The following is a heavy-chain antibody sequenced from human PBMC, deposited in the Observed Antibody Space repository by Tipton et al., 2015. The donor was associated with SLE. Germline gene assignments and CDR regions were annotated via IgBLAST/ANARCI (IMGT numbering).Heavy chain of an antibody. CDR3: ARLLHNNVWYVNDH. V-gene: IGHV4-39*07. CDR1: GGSVSSRGHF. Sequence: TLSLTCSVSGGSVSSRGHFWGWIRQPPGKGLEWIATVYYTGNTYYSPSLKSRVTISVDTSQNQLSLRLNSVTAADTAVYYCARLLHNNVWYVNDHWGQGTLVTVSS. CDR2: VYYTGNT. J-gene: IGHJ4*02. D-gene: IGHD5/OR15-5a*01.